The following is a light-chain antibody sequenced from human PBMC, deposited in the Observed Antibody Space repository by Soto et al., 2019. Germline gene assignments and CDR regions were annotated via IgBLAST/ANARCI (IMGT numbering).Light chain of an antibody. CDR1: SSNIGRNT. CDR3: ATWDDSLNGWV. V-gene: IGLV1-44*01. CDR2: SDT. Sequence: QSVLAQPPSASGTPGQRVTISCSGSSSNIGRNTVSWYQQFPGTAPTLLVYSDTQRPSGVPDRFSGSKSGTSASLAISGLLSEDEADYYSATWDDSLNGWVFGGGTKLTVL. J-gene: IGLJ3*02.